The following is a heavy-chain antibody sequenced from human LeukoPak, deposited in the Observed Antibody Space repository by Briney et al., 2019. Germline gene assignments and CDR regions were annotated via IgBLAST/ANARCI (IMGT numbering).Heavy chain of an antibody. CDR3: ARGPWVDILTGYTTYGGMDV. CDR2: IGTAGDT. D-gene: IGHD3-9*01. CDR1: GFTFSSYD. Sequence: PGGSLRLSCAASGFTFSSYDMHWVRQATGKGLGWVSAIGTAGDTYYPGSVKGRFTISRENAKNSLYLQMNSLRAGDTAVYYCARGPWVDILTGYTTYGGMDVWGQGTTVTVSS. J-gene: IGHJ6*02. V-gene: IGHV3-13*01.